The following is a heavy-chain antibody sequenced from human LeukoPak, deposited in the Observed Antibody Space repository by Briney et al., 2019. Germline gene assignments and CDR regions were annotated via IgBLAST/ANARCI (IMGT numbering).Heavy chain of an antibody. V-gene: IGHV3-23*01. CDR2: ISGGGDAT. D-gene: IGHD1-26*01. CDR3: AKAGSIRFDY. J-gene: IGHJ4*02. CDR1: DFSFITYA. Sequence: GGSLRLSCAASDFSFITYAMSWVRQAPGKGLEWVSTISGGGDATYYADSVKGRFTISRDNSKNTLYLQIYSLRAEDTAVYYCAKAGSIRFDYWGRGTLVTVSS.